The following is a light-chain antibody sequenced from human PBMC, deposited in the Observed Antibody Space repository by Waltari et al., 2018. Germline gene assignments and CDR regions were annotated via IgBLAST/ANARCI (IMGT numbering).Light chain of an antibody. CDR1: PSTVGGND. CDR3: GTWDSSLGVWL. Sequence: QSVLTQPPSVSAAAGQKVTISCSGRPSTVGGNDVFWYRQVPGTAPKLLIYETNGRPSGTPDRFSASKSGTSATLGITGLQPGDEAEYYCGTWDSSLGVWLFGGGTRLTVL. J-gene: IGLJ3*02. CDR2: ETN. V-gene: IGLV1-51*02.